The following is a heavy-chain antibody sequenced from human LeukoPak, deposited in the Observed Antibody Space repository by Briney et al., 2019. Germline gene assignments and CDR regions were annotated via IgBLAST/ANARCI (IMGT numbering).Heavy chain of an antibody. Sequence: GESLKIYCKGAGYSFTSYWIGWVRQMPGKGLEGKGIIYPGDSDSRYSPSFQGQVTISADKSISTAYLQWSSLKASDTAMYYCARRAITGTRGIRGFDPWGQGTLVTVSS. CDR1: GYSFTSYW. V-gene: IGHV5-51*01. J-gene: IGHJ5*02. D-gene: IGHD1-20*01. CDR3: ARRAITGTRGIRGFDP. CDR2: IYPGDSDS.